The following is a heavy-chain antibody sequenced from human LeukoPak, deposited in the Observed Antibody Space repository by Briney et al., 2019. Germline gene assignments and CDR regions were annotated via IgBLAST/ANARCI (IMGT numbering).Heavy chain of an antibody. D-gene: IGHD6-19*01. CDR2: FYHSGNT. J-gene: IGHJ5*02. CDR1: GGSLSTNSYS. CDR3: ARVYSSGWYHWFDP. Sequence: SETLSLTCTVSGGSLSTNSYSWGWIRQPPGKGLEGLGTFYHSGNTFYTSSLESRLTISGDSSKNQFSLKLRSVTAADTAIYYCARVYSSGWYHWFDPWGQGTLVTVSS. V-gene: IGHV4-39*07.